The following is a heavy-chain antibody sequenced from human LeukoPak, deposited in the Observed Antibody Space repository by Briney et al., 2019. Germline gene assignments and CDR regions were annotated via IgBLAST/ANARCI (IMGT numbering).Heavy chain of an antibody. CDR2: IYHSRST. CDR1: GASISSSNW. J-gene: IGHJ4*02. V-gene: IGHV4-4*02. CDR3: ARHYRP. D-gene: IGHD3-16*02. Sequence: NPSPTLSLTCAVSGASISSSNWWSCVRQPPGKGLEWIGEIYHSRSTNYNPSLKTPFTITVDKSKNQFSLKLCAVTTPDTAVYYCARHYRPWGEGTLVTVSS.